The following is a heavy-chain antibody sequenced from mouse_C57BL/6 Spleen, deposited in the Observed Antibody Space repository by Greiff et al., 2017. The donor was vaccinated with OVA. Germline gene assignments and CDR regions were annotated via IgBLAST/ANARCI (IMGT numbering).Heavy chain of an antibody. J-gene: IGHJ2*01. Sequence: VQLQQSGPELVKPGASVKISCKASGYAFSSSWMNWVKQRPGKGLEWIGRIYPGDGDTNYNGKFKGKATLTADKSSSTAYMQLSSLTSEDSAVYFCARKSNYGRYYLDYWGQGTTLTVSS. CDR3: ARKSNYGRYYLDY. V-gene: IGHV1-82*01. CDR1: GYAFSSSW. CDR2: IYPGDGDT. D-gene: IGHD2-5*01.